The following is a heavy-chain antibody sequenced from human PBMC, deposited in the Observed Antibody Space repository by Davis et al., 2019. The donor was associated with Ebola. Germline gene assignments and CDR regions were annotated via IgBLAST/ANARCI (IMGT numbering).Heavy chain of an antibody. CDR3: AREGVWGDYYFDY. CDR2: INHSGST. V-gene: IGHV4-34*01. CDR1: GGSFSGYY. Sequence: SETLSLTCAVYGGSFSGYYWSWIRQPPGKGLEWIGEINHSGSTNYNPSLKSRVTISVDTSKNQFSLQLNSVTPEDTAVYYCAREGVWGDYYFDYWGQGTLVTVSS. D-gene: IGHD2-21*02. J-gene: IGHJ4*02.